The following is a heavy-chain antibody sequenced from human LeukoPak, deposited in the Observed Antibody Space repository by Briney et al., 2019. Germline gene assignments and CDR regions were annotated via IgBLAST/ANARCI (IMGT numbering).Heavy chain of an antibody. CDR3: ARASGYSYGLRGTYYFDY. V-gene: IGHV4-39*07. J-gene: IGHJ4*02. CDR1: GGSISSSSYY. D-gene: IGHD5-18*01. CDR2: IYYSGST. Sequence: SETLSLTCTVSGGSISSSSYYWGWIRQPPGKGLEWIGSIYYSGSTYYNPSLKSRVTISVDTSKNQFSLKLSSVTAADTAVYYCARASGYSYGLRGTYYFDYWGQGTLVTVSS.